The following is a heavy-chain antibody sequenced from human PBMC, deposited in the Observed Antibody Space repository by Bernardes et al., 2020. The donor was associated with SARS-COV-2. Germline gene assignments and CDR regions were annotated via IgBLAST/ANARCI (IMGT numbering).Heavy chain of an antibody. CDR1: GYAFTGYF. CDR2: INPNTGGT. V-gene: IGHV1-2*02. J-gene: IGHJ4*02. Sequence: ASMKVSCKASGYAFTGYFIDWVRQAPGQRLEWMGWINPNTGGTNYVQKFQGRVTMTRDTSITTAYMELSRLGSDDTAIYFCARTRTTISTAGIPVDYWGQGTLVTVSS. D-gene: IGHD6-13*01. CDR3: ARTRTTISTAGIPVDY.